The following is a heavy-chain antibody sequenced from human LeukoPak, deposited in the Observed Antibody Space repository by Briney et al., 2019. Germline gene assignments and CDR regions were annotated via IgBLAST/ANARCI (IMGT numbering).Heavy chain of an antibody. Sequence: PSGTLSLTCTVSGGSISSYYWSWIRQPAGKGLEWIGRIYTSGSTNYNPSLKSRVTMSVDTSKNQFSLKLSSVTAADTAVYYCARTSVIPSFHYMDVWGKGTTVTVSS. CDR1: GGSISSYY. V-gene: IGHV4-4*07. CDR2: IYTSGST. CDR3: ARTSVIPSFHYMDV. D-gene: IGHD3-16*02. J-gene: IGHJ6*03.